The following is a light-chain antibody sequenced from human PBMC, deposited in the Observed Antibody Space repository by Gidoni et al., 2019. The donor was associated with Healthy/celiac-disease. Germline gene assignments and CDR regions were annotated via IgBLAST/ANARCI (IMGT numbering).Light chain of an antibody. Sequence: DIVMTQCPGSLAVYLGERATNNCKSSQSVVYSANNKNYLAWYQQKPGQPPKLLIYLASTRESGVPDRFSGSGSGTDFTLTISSLQAEDVAVYYCQQYYSTPPYTFGQGTKLEIK. CDR2: LAS. J-gene: IGKJ2*01. V-gene: IGKV4-1*01. CDR3: QQYYSTPPYT. CDR1: QSVVYSANNKNY.